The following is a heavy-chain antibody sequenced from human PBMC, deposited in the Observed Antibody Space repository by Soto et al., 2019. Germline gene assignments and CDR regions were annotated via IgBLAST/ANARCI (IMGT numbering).Heavy chain of an antibody. V-gene: IGHV4-38-2*02. D-gene: IGHD1-26*01. CDR1: TYSISSGFF. CDR2: IFHTGDT. Sequence: SETLSLTCSVSTYSISSGFFWGWIRQPPGKGLEWIGSIFHTGDTYYNASLRNRITMSVDTSRNQFSLKLTSLTAADTAVYYCAQDTNSLDPWGQGTLVTVSS. CDR3: AQDTNSLDP. J-gene: IGHJ5*02.